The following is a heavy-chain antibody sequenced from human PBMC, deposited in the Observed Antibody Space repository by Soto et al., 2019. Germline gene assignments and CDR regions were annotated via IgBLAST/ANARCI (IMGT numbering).Heavy chain of an antibody. CDR3: AKDHSGTYSHDAFDV. V-gene: IGHV3-23*01. CDR1: GFTFRTYA. Sequence: EVQLLESGGGLVQPGGSLRLSCAASGFTFRTYAMSWVRQAPGKGLEWVSTISGSGGAVYQPDSVKGRFTISRDNSKNTVYLPMNSLRAEDTAVYYCAKDHSGTYSHDAFDVWGQGTLVTASS. CDR2: ISGSGGAV. J-gene: IGHJ3*01. D-gene: IGHD1-26*01.